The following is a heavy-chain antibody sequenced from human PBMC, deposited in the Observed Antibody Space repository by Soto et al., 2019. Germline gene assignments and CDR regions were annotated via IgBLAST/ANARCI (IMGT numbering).Heavy chain of an antibody. Sequence: EVQLLESGGGLVQPGGSLRLSCAASGFTFNNYGMSWVRQAPGKGLEWVSGISNSGGNTYHADSVKGRFTISRDNSKNTLYLQMNSLRAEDTAVYFCALSSVANYYYGMDVWGQGTTVTVSS. CDR3: ALSSVANYYYGMDV. V-gene: IGHV3-23*01. J-gene: IGHJ6*02. CDR2: ISNSGGNT. CDR1: GFTFNNYG. D-gene: IGHD3-22*01.